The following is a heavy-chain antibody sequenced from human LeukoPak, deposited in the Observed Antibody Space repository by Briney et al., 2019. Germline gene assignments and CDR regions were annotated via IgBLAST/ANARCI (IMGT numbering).Heavy chain of an antibody. CDR1: GGSISSYY. CDR2: IYSSGST. CDR3: ARILVDSSGYYYYYYGMDV. V-gene: IGHV4-59*12. J-gene: IGHJ6*02. Sequence: SETLSLTCTVSGGSISSYYWNWIRQPPGKGLEWIGYIYSSGSTNYNPSLKSRVTISVDTSKNQFSLKLSSVTAADTAVYYCARILVDSSGYYYYYYGMDVWGQGTTVTVSS. D-gene: IGHD3-22*01.